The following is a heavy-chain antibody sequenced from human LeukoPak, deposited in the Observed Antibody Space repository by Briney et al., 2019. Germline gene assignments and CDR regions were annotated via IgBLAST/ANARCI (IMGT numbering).Heavy chain of an antibody. J-gene: IGHJ6*02. D-gene: IGHD1-26*01. CDR1: GFTFSSYA. CDR3: AKNTGMVGATNPYYYYGMDV. Sequence: GGSLRLSCAASGFTFSSYAMSWVRQAPGKGLEWVSAISGSGGSTYYADSVKGRFTISRDNSKNTLYLQMNSLRAEDTAVYYCAKNTGMVGATNPYYYYGMDVWGQGTTVTVSS. CDR2: ISGSGGST. V-gene: IGHV3-23*01.